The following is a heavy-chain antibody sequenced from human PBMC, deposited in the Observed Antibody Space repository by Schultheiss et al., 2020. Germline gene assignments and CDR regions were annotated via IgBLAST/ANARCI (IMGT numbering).Heavy chain of an antibody. Sequence: SETLSLTCAVYGGSFSGYYWSWIRQPPGKGLEWIGEINHSGSTNYNPSLKSRVTISVDTSKNQFSLKLSSVTAADTAVYYCARVAATGAFDYWGQGTLVNGYS. CDR2: INHSGST. D-gene: IGHD6-25*01. CDR3: ARVAATGAFDY. V-gene: IGHV4-34*01. CDR1: GGSFSGYY. J-gene: IGHJ4*02.